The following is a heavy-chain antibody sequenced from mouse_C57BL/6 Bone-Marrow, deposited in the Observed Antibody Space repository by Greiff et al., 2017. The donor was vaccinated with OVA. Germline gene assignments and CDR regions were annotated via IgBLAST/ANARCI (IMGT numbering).Heavy chain of an antibody. CDR2: INPSNGGT. Sequence: QVQLQQPGTELVKPGASVKLSCKASGYTFTSYWMHWVKQRPGQGLEWIGNINPSNGGTNYNEKFKSKATLTVDKSSSTAYMQLSSLTSEDSAFYYCAREAITTVVADWYFDVWGTGTTVTVSS. CDR1: GYTFTSYW. J-gene: IGHJ1*03. V-gene: IGHV1-53*01. D-gene: IGHD1-1*01. CDR3: AREAITTVVADWYFDV.